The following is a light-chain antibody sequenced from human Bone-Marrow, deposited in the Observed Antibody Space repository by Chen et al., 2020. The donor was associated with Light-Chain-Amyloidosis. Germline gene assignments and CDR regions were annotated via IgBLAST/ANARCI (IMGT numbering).Light chain of an antibody. J-gene: IGKJ1*01. CDR2: KAV. CDR3: QQYNSWT. V-gene: IGKV1-5*03. Sequence: DIQMTQSPSTLSASVGDRVTITCRASQSIGTWLAWYQQKPGKAPKLLIYKAVSLESGVPSRFSGSGSGTEFTLTTSSLQPDDFATYYCQQYNSWTFGQGTKVEIK. CDR1: QSIGTW.